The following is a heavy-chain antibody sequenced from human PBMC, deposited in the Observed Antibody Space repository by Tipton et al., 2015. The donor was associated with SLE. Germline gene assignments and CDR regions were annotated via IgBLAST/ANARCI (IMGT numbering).Heavy chain of an antibody. J-gene: IGHJ3*01. CDR2: VYESGTT. Sequence: TLSLTCFVSGGYITSDIYYWGWIRQPPGKGLEWIGSVYESGTTYYNPSLKSRVTMSVDTSKTQFSLKLSSLTAADTAVYYCARHAAEYSGLVAFSVWGQGTMVTVSS. CDR1: GGYITSDIYY. V-gene: IGHV4-39*07. D-gene: IGHD2/OR15-2a*01. CDR3: ARHAAEYSGLVAFSV.